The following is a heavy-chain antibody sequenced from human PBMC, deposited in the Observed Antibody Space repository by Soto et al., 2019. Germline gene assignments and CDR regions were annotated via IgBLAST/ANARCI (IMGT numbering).Heavy chain of an antibody. D-gene: IGHD2-2*01. CDR3: AREESIVVVPAAVDY. V-gene: IGHV3-21*01. CDR1: GFTFSSYS. J-gene: IGHJ4*02. CDR2: ISSSSSYI. Sequence: LRLSCAASGFTFSSYSMNWVRQAPGKGLEWVSSISSSSSYIYYADSVKGRFTISRDNAKNSLYLQMNSLRAEDTAVYYCAREESIVVVPAAVDYWGQGTLVTVSS.